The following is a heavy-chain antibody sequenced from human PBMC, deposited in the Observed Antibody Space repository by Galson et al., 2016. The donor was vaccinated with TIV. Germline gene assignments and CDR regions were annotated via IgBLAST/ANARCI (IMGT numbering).Heavy chain of an antibody. Sequence: SLRLSCAASGFTFSDYWMDWVRQTPGKGLEWVANIKRDGSEKYYVDSVKGRFTISRDNAKSSLFLHMHSLRAEDTAVYYCARRYFDLGGRVTLVTVSS. CDR2: IKRDGSEK. CDR1: GFTFSDYW. J-gene: IGHJ2*01. V-gene: IGHV3-7*01. CDR3: ARRYFDL.